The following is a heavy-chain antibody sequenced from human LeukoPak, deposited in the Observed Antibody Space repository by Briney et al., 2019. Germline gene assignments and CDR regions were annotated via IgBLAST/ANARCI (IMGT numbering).Heavy chain of an antibody. CDR3: ARVLTGSWDWFDP. J-gene: IGHJ5*02. Sequence: GGSLRLSCAASGFAFGDYAMHWVRQGPGKGLEWVSSISWNSDVKGYADSVKGRFTISRDNAKNTLYLQMSSLRAEDTAVYYCARVLTGSWDWFDPWGQGTLVTVSS. D-gene: IGHD2-8*02. V-gene: IGHV3-9*01. CDR2: ISWNSDVK. CDR1: GFAFGDYA.